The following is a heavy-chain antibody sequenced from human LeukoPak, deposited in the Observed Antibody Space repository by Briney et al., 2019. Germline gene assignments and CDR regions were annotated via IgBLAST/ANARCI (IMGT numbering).Heavy chain of an antibody. CDR2: INWYGGST. Sequence: PGGSLRLSCAASGFTFDDYGMRWVRRAPGKGLEWVSGINWYGGSTGYADSVKGRFTIPRDNAKNSLYLQMNSLRAEDTAVYYCVRQMIRFWFDPWGQGTQVTVSS. CDR3: VRQMIRFWFDP. D-gene: IGHD3-16*01. J-gene: IGHJ5*02. V-gene: IGHV3-20*04. CDR1: GFTFDDYG.